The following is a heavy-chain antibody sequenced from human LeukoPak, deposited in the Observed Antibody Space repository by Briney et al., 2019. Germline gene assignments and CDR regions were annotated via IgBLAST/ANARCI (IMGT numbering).Heavy chain of an antibody. CDR3: ARVGYYGSGSYYILFDY. Sequence: GASVKVSCKASGYTFTSYGISWVRQAPGQGLEWMGWISAYNGNTNYAQKLQGRVTMTTDTSTSTAYMELRSLRSDDTAVYYCARVGYYGSGSYYILFDYWGQGTLVTVSS. CDR1: GYTFTSYG. V-gene: IGHV1-18*01. D-gene: IGHD3-10*01. CDR2: ISAYNGNT. J-gene: IGHJ4*02.